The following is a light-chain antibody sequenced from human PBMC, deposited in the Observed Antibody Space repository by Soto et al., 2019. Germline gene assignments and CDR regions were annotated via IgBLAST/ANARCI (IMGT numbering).Light chain of an antibody. CDR1: QSISSW. CDR3: QDYTCHSEA. Sequence: MTQSPATLSATVGDRVTITCRASQSISSWLAWYQQRPGKAPKLLIYKASSLESGVSSRFSGSGSGTEFTLTISSLQPDDFATYYCQDYTCHSEAFGERSNVDI. V-gene: IGKV1-5*03. J-gene: IGKJ1*01. CDR2: KAS.